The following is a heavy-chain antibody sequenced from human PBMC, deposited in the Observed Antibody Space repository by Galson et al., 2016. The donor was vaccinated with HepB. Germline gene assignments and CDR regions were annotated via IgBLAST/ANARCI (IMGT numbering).Heavy chain of an antibody. CDR3: ARATRGGWYFDY. D-gene: IGHD6-19*01. J-gene: IGHJ4*02. V-gene: IGHV1-3*01. Sequence: SVKVSCKASGYTFTSYAMDWVRQAPGQRLEWMGWINAGHGNAKYSQKFQARVTMTSDTSARTAYMELSSLRYEDTAVYYWARATRGGWYFDYWGQGTLVTVSS. CDR2: INAGHGNA. CDR1: GYTFTSYA.